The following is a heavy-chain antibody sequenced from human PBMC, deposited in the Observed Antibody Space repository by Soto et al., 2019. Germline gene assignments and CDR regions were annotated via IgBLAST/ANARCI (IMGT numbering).Heavy chain of an antibody. Sequence: SETLSLTCTLSGGSVKAPDWWNWVRQSPDKGLEWIAEVHISGHSNYNPSLRSRVSVSIDSSKNQFYLNLNSVTAADTAIYYCARVRQGCSANNCYFDPWGQGTQVTVPS. D-gene: IGHD1-1*01. CDR3: ARVRQGCSANNCYFDP. J-gene: IGHJ5*01. CDR2: VHISGHS. V-gene: IGHV4-4*02. CDR1: GGSVKAPDW.